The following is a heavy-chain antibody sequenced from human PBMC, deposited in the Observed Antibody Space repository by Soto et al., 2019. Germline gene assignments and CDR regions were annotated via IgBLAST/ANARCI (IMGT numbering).Heavy chain of an antibody. Sequence: QVQLVQSGAEVKKPGASVKVSCKASGYTFTSYDINWVRQATGQGLEWMGWMNPNSGNTGYAQKFQGRVTMTRNTSXSXXYMELSSLRSEDTAVYYCARGFLWFGSGIEVGMDVWGQGTTVTVSS. CDR2: MNPNSGNT. CDR1: GYTFTSYD. V-gene: IGHV1-8*01. CDR3: ARGFLWFGSGIEVGMDV. J-gene: IGHJ6*02. D-gene: IGHD3-10*01.